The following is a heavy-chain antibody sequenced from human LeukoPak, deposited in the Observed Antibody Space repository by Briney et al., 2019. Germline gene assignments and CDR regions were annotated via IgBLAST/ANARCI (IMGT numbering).Heavy chain of an antibody. J-gene: IGHJ4*02. V-gene: IGHV1-2*02. D-gene: IGHD3-22*01. CDR1: GYTFTGYY. Sequence: GASVKVSCKASGYTFTGYYMHWVRQAPGQGLEWMGWINPNSGGTNYAQKFQGRVTMTRDTSISTAYMELSRLRSDDTAVYYCAWALSRITMIVVTYWGQGTLVTVSS. CDR2: INPNSGGT. CDR3: AWALSRITMIVVTY.